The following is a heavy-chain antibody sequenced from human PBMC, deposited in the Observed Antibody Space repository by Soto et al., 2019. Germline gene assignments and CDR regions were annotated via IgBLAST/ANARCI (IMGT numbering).Heavy chain of an antibody. CDR2: IWYDGSNK. Sequence: QVQLVESGGGVVQPGRSLRLSCAASGFTFSSYGMHWVRQAPGKGLEWVAVIWYDGSNKYYADSVKGRFTISRDNSKNTLYLQMNSLRAEDTAVYYCAGEAPNCSGGSCYQKFDYWGQGTLVTVSS. CDR1: GFTFSSYG. J-gene: IGHJ4*02. CDR3: AGEAPNCSGGSCYQKFDY. V-gene: IGHV3-33*01. D-gene: IGHD2-15*01.